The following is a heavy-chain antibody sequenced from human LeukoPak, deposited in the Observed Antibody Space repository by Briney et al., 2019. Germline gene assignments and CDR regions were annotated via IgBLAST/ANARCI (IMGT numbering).Heavy chain of an antibody. J-gene: IGHJ3*02. CDR2: ISGYNGDT. CDR3: ARGGLWVGELLSTPHDGFDI. D-gene: IGHD3-10*01. Sequence: ASVKVSCKASGYSFRSFGINWVRQAPGQGLEWMGWISGYNGDTKYSQRLEGRATLTTDSSTTTTYMELVTLRSDDTAVYYCARGGLWVGELLSTPHDGFDIWGQGTLVTVSS. V-gene: IGHV1-18*01. CDR1: GYSFRSFG.